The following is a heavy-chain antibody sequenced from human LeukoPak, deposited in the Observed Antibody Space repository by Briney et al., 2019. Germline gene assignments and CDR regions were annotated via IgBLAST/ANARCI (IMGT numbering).Heavy chain of an antibody. J-gene: IGHJ4*02. CDR2: INTDTGKP. Sequence: GASVKVSCKASGYTFSRYAINWVRQAPGQGLEWVGWINTDTGKPAYAQDFTGRFVFSLDTSVSTAYLQISSLKAEDTAVYYCARPSGYCSDGACYPDYWGQGTLVTVSS. CDR1: GYTFSRYA. CDR3: ARPSGYCSDGACYPDY. D-gene: IGHD2-15*01. V-gene: IGHV7-4-1*02.